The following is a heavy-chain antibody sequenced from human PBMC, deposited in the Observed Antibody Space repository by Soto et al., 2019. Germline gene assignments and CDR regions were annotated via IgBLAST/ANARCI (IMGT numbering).Heavy chain of an antibody. V-gene: IGHV1-18*01. Sequence: ASVKVSCKASGYTFTSYGISWVRQAPGQGLEWMGWISAYNGNTNYAQKLQGRVTMTTDTSTSTAYMELRSLRSDDTAVYYCARTMVRGVLKYYYYYYMDVWGKGTTVTVSS. CDR1: GYTFTSYG. CDR2: ISAYNGNT. CDR3: ARTMVRGVLKYYYYYYMDV. J-gene: IGHJ6*03. D-gene: IGHD3-10*01.